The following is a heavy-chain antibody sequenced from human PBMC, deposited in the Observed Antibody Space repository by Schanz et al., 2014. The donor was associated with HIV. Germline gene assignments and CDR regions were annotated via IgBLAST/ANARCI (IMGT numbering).Heavy chain of an antibody. CDR3: ASLETGATYYYYYYMDV. Sequence: VQLVESGGGLVQPGGSLRLSCAVSGFTFSNYAMHWVRQAPGKGLEWVAVISYDGSNKNYADSVKGRFTISRDNSKNTLYLQMNSLRAEDTAVYYCASLETGATYYYYYYMDVWGQGTTVTVSS. CDR2: ISYDGSNK. CDR1: GFTFSNYA. J-gene: IGHJ6*02. D-gene: IGHD7-27*01. V-gene: IGHV3-30-3*01.